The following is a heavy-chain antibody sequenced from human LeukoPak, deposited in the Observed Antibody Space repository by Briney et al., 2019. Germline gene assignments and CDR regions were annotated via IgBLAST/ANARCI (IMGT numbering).Heavy chain of an antibody. CDR2: INPNSGGT. J-gene: IGHJ5*02. Sequence: ASVKVSCKASGYTFTGYYMHWVRQAPGQGLEWMGWINPNSGGTNYAQKFQGRVTITRDMSISTAYMELSRLRSDDTAVYYYARDLSYDYGDYGWFDPWGQGTLVTVSS. V-gene: IGHV1-2*02. D-gene: IGHD4-17*01. CDR3: ARDLSYDYGDYGWFDP. CDR1: GYTFTGYY.